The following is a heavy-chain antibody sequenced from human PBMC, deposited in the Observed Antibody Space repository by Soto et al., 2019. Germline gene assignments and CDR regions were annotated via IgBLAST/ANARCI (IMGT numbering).Heavy chain of an antibody. D-gene: IGHD6-19*01. CDR3: ARRVYSSQFDY. Sequence: EVQLLESGGGLVQPGGSLRLSCAASGFTFSSYPMNWVRQAPGKGLEWVSTISGSGGSTYYADSVKGRFTVSRDSSKNTLYLEMNSLRAEDTAIYYCARRVYSSQFDYWGQGTLVTVFS. V-gene: IGHV3-23*01. J-gene: IGHJ4*02. CDR1: GFTFSSYP. CDR2: ISGSGGST.